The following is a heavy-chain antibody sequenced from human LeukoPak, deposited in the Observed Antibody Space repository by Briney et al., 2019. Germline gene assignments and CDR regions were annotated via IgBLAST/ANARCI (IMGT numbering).Heavy chain of an antibody. Sequence: PGGSLRLSCAASGFTFSSYGMHWVRQAPGKWLEWVAFIRYDGSNKYYADSVKGRFTISRDNSKNTLYLQVNSLRAEDTAVYYCAKDHPDWFDPWGQGTLVTVSS. CDR2: IRYDGSNK. CDR3: AKDHPDWFDP. J-gene: IGHJ5*02. CDR1: GFTFSSYG. V-gene: IGHV3-30*02.